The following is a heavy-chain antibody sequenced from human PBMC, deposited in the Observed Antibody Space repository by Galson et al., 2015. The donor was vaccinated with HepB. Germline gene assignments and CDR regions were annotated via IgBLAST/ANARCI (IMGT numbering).Heavy chain of an antibody. V-gene: IGHV1-69*13. CDR2: IIPIFGIA. CDR1: GGTFSSYA. CDR3: ARGGAPQQQLVQWFDP. Sequence: SVKVSCKASGGTFSSYAISWVRQAPGQGLEWMGGIIPIFGIANYAQKFQGRVTITADESTSTAYMELSSLRSEDTAVYYCARGGAPQQQLVQWFDPWGQGTLVTVSS. J-gene: IGHJ5*02. D-gene: IGHD6-13*01.